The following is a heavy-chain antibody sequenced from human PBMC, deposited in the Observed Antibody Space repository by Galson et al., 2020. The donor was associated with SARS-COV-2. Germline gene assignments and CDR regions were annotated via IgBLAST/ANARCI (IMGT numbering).Heavy chain of an antibody. CDR1: GFTFSSYS. D-gene: IGHD3-3*01. V-gene: IGHV3-48*04. J-gene: IGHJ4*02. CDR3: ARVRPYYDFWSGYYTGYWDY. CDR2: ISSSSSTI. Sequence: GESLKISCAAPGFTFSSYSMNWVRQAPGKGLEWVSYISSSSSTIYYADSVKVRFTISRDNAKNSLYRQMNSLRAEDTAVYYCARVRPYYDFWSGYYTGYWDYWGQGTLVTVSS.